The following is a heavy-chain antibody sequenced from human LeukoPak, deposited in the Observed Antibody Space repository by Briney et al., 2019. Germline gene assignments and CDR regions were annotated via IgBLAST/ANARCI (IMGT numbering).Heavy chain of an antibody. J-gene: IGHJ3*02. V-gene: IGHV4-59*12. Sequence: SETLSLTCTVSGGSISSDYWSWIRQPPGKGLEWIGYIYYSGNSNYNPSLKSRITISVDTSKNQFSLKLSSVTAADTAVYYCARDLYYDILTGYFVPDAFDIWGQGTMVTVSS. CDR3: ARDLYYDILTGYFVPDAFDI. D-gene: IGHD3-9*01. CDR1: GGSISSDY. CDR2: IYYSGNS.